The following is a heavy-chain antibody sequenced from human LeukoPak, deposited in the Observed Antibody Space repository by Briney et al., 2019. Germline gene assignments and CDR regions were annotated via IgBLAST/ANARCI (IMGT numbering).Heavy chain of an antibody. J-gene: IGHJ4*02. CDR1: GFTSSSYG. CDR2: IRYDGSNK. V-gene: IGHV3-30*02. CDR3: ARDKRGSGSYYFDY. Sequence: GGSLRLSCAASGFTSSSYGMHWVRQAPGKGLEWVAFIRYDGSNKYYADSVKGRFTISRDNSKNTLYLQMNSLRAEDTAVYYCARDKRGSGSYYFDYWGQGTLVTVSS. D-gene: IGHD1-26*01.